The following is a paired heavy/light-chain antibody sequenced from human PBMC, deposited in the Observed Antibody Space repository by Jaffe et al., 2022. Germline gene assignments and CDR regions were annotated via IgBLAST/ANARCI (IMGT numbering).Light chain of an antibody. V-gene: IGLV2-14*03. CDR1: SSDVGGYNY. CDR2: DVS. CDR3: SSYTSSSTPYV. Sequence: QSALTQPASVSGSPGQSITISCTGTSSDVGGYNYVSWYQQHPGKAPKLMIYDVSNRPSGVSNRFSGSKSGNTASLTISGLQAEDEADYYCSSYTSSSTPYVFGTGTKVTVL. J-gene: IGLJ1*01.
Heavy chain of an antibody. CDR1: GGSISSGSYY. D-gene: IGHD5-12*01. J-gene: IGHJ6*03. Sequence: QVQLQESGPGLVKPSQTLSLTCTVSGGSISSGSYYWSWIRQPAGKGLEWIGRIYTSGSTNYNPSLKSRVTISVDTSKNQFSLKLSSVTAADTAVYYCARDFSGSGYDWRGSRYYYYMDVWGKGTTVTVSS. CDR3: ARDFSGSGYDWRGSRYYYYMDV. CDR2: IYTSGST. V-gene: IGHV4-61*02.